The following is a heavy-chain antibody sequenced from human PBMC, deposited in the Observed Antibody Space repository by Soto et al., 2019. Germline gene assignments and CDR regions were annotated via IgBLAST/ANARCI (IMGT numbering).Heavy chain of an antibody. CDR2: LYYTGTT. Sequence: SETLSLTCAVSGDSINNSYWSWIRQPPGKRLEWIGNLYYTGTTTYNPSLESRVTMSVDTSKNQFSLKLNSVDAADTAVYYCAKYRRTEAEGFTLDYWGRGTLVTVS. D-gene: IGHD6-13*01. CDR3: AKYRRTEAEGFTLDY. J-gene: IGHJ4*02. CDR1: GDSINNSY. V-gene: IGHV4-59*01.